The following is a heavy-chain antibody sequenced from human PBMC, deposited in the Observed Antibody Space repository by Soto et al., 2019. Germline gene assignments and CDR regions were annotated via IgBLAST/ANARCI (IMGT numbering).Heavy chain of an antibody. V-gene: IGHV4-59*03. CDR1: GGSFSDNY. J-gene: IGHJ4*02. D-gene: IGHD3-16*01. Sequence: QVQLQESGPRLVEPSETLSLTCDVSGGSFSDNYWTWIGQFPGKGLEWIGYIYYSGSTNYNPSLKSRVTISVDASRSQFSLKLTSVTAADTALYYCAAGTLGAVWTPLDDWGQGTLVTVSS. CDR2: IYYSGST. CDR3: AAGTLGAVWTPLDD.